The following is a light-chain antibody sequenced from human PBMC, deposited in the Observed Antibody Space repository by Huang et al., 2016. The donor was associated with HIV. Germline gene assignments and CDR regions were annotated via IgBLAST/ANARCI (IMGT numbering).Light chain of an antibody. CDR2: ATS. CDR1: QSITTS. Sequence: IQMTQSPSSLAAYVGDRVTISCRASQSITTSLNWYQQKIGKAPKLVIYATSTLQSGVPSRFSGSGSGTDFSLSSDTLQPEDFATYYCQQSFSTPWTFGQGTRVES. J-gene: IGKJ1*01. V-gene: IGKV1-39*01. CDR3: QQSFSTPWT.